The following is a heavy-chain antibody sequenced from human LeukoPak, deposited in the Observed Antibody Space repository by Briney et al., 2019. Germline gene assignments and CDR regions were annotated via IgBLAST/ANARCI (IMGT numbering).Heavy chain of an antibody. Sequence: ASVKVSCKASGYTFTSYDINWVRQATGQGLEWMGWMNPNSGNTGYAQKFQGRVTMTRNTSISTAYMELSSLRSEDTAVYYCARGAMYYDFWSGYYRYYGMAVWGQGTTVTVSS. V-gene: IGHV1-8*01. CDR1: GYTFTSYD. J-gene: IGHJ6*02. CDR2: MNPNSGNT. CDR3: ARGAMYYDFWSGYYRYYGMAV. D-gene: IGHD3-3*01.